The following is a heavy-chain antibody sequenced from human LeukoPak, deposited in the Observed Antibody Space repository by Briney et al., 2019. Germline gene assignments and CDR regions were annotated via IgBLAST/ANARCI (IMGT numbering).Heavy chain of an antibody. V-gene: IGHV4-59*01. CDR3: ARVVSWLSGWYFDL. CDR2: IYYSGST. CDR1: GGSISSYY. D-gene: IGHD2-15*01. J-gene: IGHJ2*01. Sequence: SETLSLTCTVSGGSISSYYWSWIRQPPGKGLEWIGYIYYSGSTNYNPSLKSRVTISVDTSKNQFSLKLSSVTAADTAVYYCARVVSWLSGWYFDLWGRGTLVTVSS.